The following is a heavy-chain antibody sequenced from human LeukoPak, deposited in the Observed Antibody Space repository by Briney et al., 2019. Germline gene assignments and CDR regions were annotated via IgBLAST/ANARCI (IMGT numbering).Heavy chain of an antibody. J-gene: IGHJ4*02. D-gene: IGHD5-24*01. CDR3: ARASLIGDGDFFDY. V-gene: IGHV1-46*01. CDR1: GYTFSSYY. Sequence: ASAKVSCKASGYTFSSYYIHWVQQAPGQGPEWMGIINPSAGTTSYAQKFQGRVTMTRDMSTDTLYLDLSSLRSEDTAVYYCARASLIGDGDFFDYWGQGTLVTVST. CDR2: INPSAGTT.